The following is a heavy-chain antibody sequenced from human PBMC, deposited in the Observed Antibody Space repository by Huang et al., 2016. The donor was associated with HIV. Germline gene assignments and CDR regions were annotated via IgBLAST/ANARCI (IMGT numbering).Heavy chain of an antibody. V-gene: IGHV3-30*18. CDR1: GFSFSSYG. J-gene: IGHJ5*01. Sequence: QVWLVESGGGVVQPGRALRLSCVGSGFSFSSYGIHWVRQAPGKGVEWVAFSSYDGNGRSYAGSVKGRFSISRQNSKRTVSLQMNSLRVEDSGVYFCAKGSGHFDSWGQGTLVTVSP. CDR2: SSYDGNGR. D-gene: IGHD2-8*02. CDR3: AKGSGHFDS.